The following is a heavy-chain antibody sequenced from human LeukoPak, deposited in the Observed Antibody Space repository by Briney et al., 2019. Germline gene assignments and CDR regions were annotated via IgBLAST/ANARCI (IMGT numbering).Heavy chain of an antibody. J-gene: IGHJ6*03. Sequence: SETLSLTCSVSGGSISSYYWSWIRQPAGKGLEWIGRIYTSGSTNYNPSLKSRVTMSVDTSKNQFSLKLSSVTAADTAVYYCARGRIVVVPAASHYYYYYMDVWGKGTTVTVSS. D-gene: IGHD2-2*01. CDR3: ARGRIVVVPAASHYYYYYMDV. V-gene: IGHV4-4*07. CDR1: GGSISSYY. CDR2: IYTSGST.